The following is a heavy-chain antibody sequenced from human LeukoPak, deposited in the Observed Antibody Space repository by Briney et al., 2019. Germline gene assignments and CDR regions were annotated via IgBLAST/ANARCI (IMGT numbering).Heavy chain of an antibody. CDR1: GFTFSSYE. CDR3: ARGGSYLSAFDI. Sequence: GGSLRLSCAASGFTFSSYEMNWVRQAPGKGLEWVSYIRSSGSTIYYADSVKGRFTISRDNSKNTLYLQMNSLRAEDTAVYYCARGGSYLSAFDIWGQGTMVTVSS. CDR2: IRSSGSTI. J-gene: IGHJ3*02. D-gene: IGHD1-26*01. V-gene: IGHV3-48*03.